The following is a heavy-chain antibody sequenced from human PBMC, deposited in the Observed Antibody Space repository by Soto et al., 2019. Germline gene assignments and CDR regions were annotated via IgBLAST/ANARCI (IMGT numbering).Heavy chain of an antibody. CDR1: SDAIGKGVV. J-gene: IGHJ4*02. V-gene: IGHV4-38-2*01. D-gene: IGHD2-21*01. CDR3: ARRVVAYTGFDY. Sequence: ALLLTCDVYSDAIGKGVVFAGSRKPPGKGLEWIGSIYHSGRTYYNPSLKSRLTISVDTPKNQFSLKLSSVTAADTAMYYCARRVVAYTGFDYWAQGILVTVSS. CDR2: IYHSGRT.